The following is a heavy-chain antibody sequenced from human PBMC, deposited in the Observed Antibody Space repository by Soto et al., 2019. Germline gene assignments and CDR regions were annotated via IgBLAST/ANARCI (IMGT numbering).Heavy chain of an antibody. CDR3: ARDPVRNPLLDP. V-gene: IGHV1-69*08. CDR2: IIPILGIA. CDR1: GGTFSSYT. J-gene: IGHJ5*02. D-gene: IGHD2-21*02. Sequence: QVQLVQSGAEVKKPGSSVKVSCKASGGTFSSYTISWVRQAPGQGLEWMGRIIPILGIANYAQKFQGRVTITADKSTSTAYMELSSLRSEDTAVYYCARDPVRNPLLDPWGQGTLVTVSS.